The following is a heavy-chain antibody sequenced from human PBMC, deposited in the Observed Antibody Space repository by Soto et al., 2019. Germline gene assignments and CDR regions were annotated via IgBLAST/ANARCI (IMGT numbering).Heavy chain of an antibody. J-gene: IGHJ6*02. CDR2: INPKSGGT. CDR1: GYSFTDYH. V-gene: IGHV1-2*04. Sequence: ASVKVSCKASGYSFTDYHIHWVRQAPGQGLEWLGRINPKSGGTSTAQKFQGWVTMTTDTSISTASMELTRLTSDDTAIYYCARGAATDCSNGVCSFFYNHDMHVWGQGTTLTVYS. D-gene: IGHD2-8*01. CDR3: ARGAATDCSNGVCSFFYNHDMHV.